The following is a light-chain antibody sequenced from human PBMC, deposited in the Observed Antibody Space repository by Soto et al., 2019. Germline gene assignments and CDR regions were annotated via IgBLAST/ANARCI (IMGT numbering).Light chain of an antibody. CDR3: SSYAGSDLYV. CDR2: EVS. Sequence: QSALTQPPSASGSPGQSVTISCTGTSSDVGGYKYVSWYQQHPGKDPKVMIYEVSKRPSGVPDRFSGSKSGNTASLTVSGLQAEDEADYYCSSYAGSDLYVFGSGTKLTVL. J-gene: IGLJ1*01. CDR1: SSDVGGYKY. V-gene: IGLV2-8*01.